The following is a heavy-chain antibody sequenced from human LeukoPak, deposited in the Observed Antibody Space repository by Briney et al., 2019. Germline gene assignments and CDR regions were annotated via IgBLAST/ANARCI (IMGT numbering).Heavy chain of an antibody. Sequence: GGSLTLSCAASGLSFSTFAMSWVRQAPARGLEWLSSMKGTGETFYADSVRGRFTLSGDDSRNTVYFQLNNLRVEDTAVYYCARASWVSSADAVRWGQGTVVTVSS. D-gene: IGHD3-16*01. CDR2: MKGTGET. J-gene: IGHJ4*02. CDR3: ARASWVSSADAVR. CDR1: GLSFSTFA. V-gene: IGHV3-23*01.